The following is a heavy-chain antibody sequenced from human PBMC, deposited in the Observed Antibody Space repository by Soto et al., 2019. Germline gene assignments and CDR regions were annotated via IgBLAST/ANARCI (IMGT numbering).Heavy chain of an antibody. CDR2: IIPIFGTA. CDR1: GGTFSSYA. J-gene: IGHJ6*02. CDR3: ASGTGPRNYYVYYGLDV. Sequence: QVQLVQSGAEVKKPGSSVKVSCKASGGTFSSYAISWVRQAPGQGLEWMGGIIPIFGTANYAQKFQGRVTITAEVSTSTAFMEQSSLRSEDTAVYYCASGTGPRNYYVYYGLDVWGRGTTVTVSS. V-gene: IGHV1-69*01.